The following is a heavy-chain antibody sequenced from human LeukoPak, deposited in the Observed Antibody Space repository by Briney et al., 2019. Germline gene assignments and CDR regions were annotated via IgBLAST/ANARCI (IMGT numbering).Heavy chain of an antibody. CDR2: IWYDGSNK. CDR3: ARDRGAAGTWLLDH. CDR1: GFTFSSCG. J-gene: IGHJ4*02. V-gene: IGHV3-33*01. D-gene: IGHD6-13*01. Sequence: PGGSLRLSCAASGFTFSSCGMHWVRQAPGKGLEWVAFIWYDGSNKYYADSVKGRFTISRDNSKNTLYLQMNSLRAEDTAVYYCARDRGAAGTWLLDHWGQGTLVTVSS.